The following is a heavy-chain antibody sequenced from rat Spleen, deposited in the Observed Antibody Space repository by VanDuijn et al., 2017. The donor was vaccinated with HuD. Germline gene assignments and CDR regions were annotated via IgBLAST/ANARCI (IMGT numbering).Heavy chain of an antibody. CDR2: ISYEGSGT. J-gene: IGHJ3*01. V-gene: IGHV5-22*01. CDR3: TTMSNWFVY. CDR1: GFTFSDYY. Sequence: EVHLVESGGGLVQPGRSLKLSCAASGFTFSDYYMAWVRQAPKKGLEWVASISYEGSGTYYGDSVKGRFTISRDNAKSTLYLQMDSLRSEDTATYYCTTMSNWFVYWGQGTLVTVSS.